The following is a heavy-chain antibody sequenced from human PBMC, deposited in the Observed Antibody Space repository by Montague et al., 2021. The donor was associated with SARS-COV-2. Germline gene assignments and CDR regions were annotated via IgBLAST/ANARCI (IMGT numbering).Heavy chain of an antibody. J-gene: IGHJ3*02. CDR3: ARLPYFYDSTHAFDI. CDR1: GGSISSSSYY. D-gene: IGHD3-22*01. CDR2: IFYSGST. Sequence: SETLSLTCTVSGGSISSSSYYWGWIRQPPGKGLEWIGNIFYSGSTYYNTSLKSRVTISVDTSKNQFSLRLSSVTAPDTAVYYCARLPYFYDSTHAFDIWGQGTMVTVSS. V-gene: IGHV4-39*01.